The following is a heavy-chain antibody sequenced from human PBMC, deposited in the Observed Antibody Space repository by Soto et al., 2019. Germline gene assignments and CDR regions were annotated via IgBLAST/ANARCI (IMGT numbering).Heavy chain of an antibody. CDR1: GFSFSNYD. V-gene: IGHV3-23*01. D-gene: IGHD2-15*01. Sequence: GGSLRLSCEASGFSFSNYDMSWVRQAPGKGLEWVSGVSASGSITSYADSAKGRFTISRDNAKNSMFLQMNSLRAEDTAVYFCAKGDCSGGRCYRGFDYWGQGTLVTVSS. CDR2: VSASGSIT. CDR3: AKGDCSGGRCYRGFDY. J-gene: IGHJ4*02.